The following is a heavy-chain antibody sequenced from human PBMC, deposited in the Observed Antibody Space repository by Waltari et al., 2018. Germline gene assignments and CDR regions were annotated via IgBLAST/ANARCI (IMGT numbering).Heavy chain of an antibody. J-gene: IGHJ4*02. D-gene: IGHD3-3*01. CDR3: AHRPDFWGGYFFDY. CDR1: GFSLRPSGVG. CDR2: IYWDDDK. Sequence: QITLKESGPTLVKPTQTLTLTCTFSGFSLRPSGVGVGWIRQPPGKALEWLGAIYWDDDKRYSPALKSRLTITKDTSKNQVVLTMSNMDPVDTATYYCAHRPDFWGGYFFDYWGQGSLITVSS. V-gene: IGHV2-5*02.